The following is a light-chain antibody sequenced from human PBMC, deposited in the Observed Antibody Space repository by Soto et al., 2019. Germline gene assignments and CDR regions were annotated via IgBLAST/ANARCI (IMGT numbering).Light chain of an antibody. J-gene: IGKJ2*03. CDR3: QQFDSSRIYS. Sequence: EILLTQSPGTLSLSPGETATLSCRASQSVTSTYLAWYQQRPGQSPRLIIYGGSTRATGFPVRFSGGGSGTDFTLTISRLEPEDSAVYYCHCQQFDSSRIYSFGQATKLEI. V-gene: IGKV3-20*01. CDR1: QSVTSTY. CDR2: GGS.